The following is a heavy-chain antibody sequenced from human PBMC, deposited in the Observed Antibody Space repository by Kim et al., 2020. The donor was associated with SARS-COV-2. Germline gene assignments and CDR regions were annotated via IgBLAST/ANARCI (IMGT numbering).Heavy chain of an antibody. CDR1: GDSITSTTYY. Sequence: SETLSLTCSVSGDSITSTTYYWGWIRQPPGKGLEWIGSVYYTGNIYYNPSLKSRVTISADTSKNQLSLMLTSVTAADTAVYYCAHRGSSGSWHFDYWGQGTLVTVSS. V-gene: IGHV4-39*07. CDR3: AHRGSSGSWHFDY. CDR2: VYYTGNI. D-gene: IGHD3-22*01. J-gene: IGHJ4*02.